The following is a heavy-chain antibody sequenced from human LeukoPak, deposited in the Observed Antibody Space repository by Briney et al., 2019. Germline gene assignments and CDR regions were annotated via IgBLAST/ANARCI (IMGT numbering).Heavy chain of an antibody. J-gene: IGHJ4*02. Sequence: GSLRLSCAASGFTFSSYAMRWVRQAPGKGLEWVSAISGSGGSTYYADSVKGRFTISRDNSKNTLYLQMNNLRAEDTAVYYCARGEASLGYFDYWGQGTLVTVSS. D-gene: IGHD1-26*01. V-gene: IGHV3-23*01. CDR1: GFTFSSYA. CDR2: ISGSGGST. CDR3: ARGEASLGYFDY.